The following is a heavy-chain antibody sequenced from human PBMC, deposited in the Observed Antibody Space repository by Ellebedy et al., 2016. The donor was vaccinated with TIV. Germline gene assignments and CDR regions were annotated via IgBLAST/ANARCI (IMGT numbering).Heavy chain of an antibody. V-gene: IGHV3-7*01. CDR2: IKQDGSGQ. CDR1: GFTFSSHW. Sequence: GGSLRLXXAASGFTFSSHWMSWVRQAPGKGLEWVAIIKQDGSGQYYVDSVKGRFTISRDNAKNSLYLQMNSLRAEDTAVYYCAKDPGMDNYYVGYFDYWGQGTLVTVSS. D-gene: IGHD4-23*01. CDR3: AKDPGMDNYYVGYFDY. J-gene: IGHJ4*02.